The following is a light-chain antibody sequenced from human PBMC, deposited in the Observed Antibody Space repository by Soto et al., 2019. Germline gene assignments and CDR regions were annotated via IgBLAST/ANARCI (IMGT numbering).Light chain of an antibody. V-gene: IGKV3D-15*01. Sequence: IVMTQSPATLSVSPGERATLSCRASQTVNNKLAWYQQRPGQAPRLLIYAASTRATGVPARFSGSGSGTEFTLTISSLQSEDFAVYSCQQYNTWPPPSESVGPGTKVDVK. CDR1: QTVNNK. CDR3: QQYNTWPPPSES. J-gene: IGKJ3*01. CDR2: AAS.